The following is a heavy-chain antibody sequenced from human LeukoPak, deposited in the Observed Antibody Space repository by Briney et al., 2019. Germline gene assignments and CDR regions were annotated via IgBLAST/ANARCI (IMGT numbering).Heavy chain of an antibody. CDR3: ARGPLVGSAYLNY. CDR1: GFIFSSYS. Sequence: GGSLRLSCAASGFIFSSYSMNWVRQAPGKGLEWVSYISSSSSTIYYADSVKGRFTISRDNAKNSLYLQMNSLRAEDTAVYYCARGPLVGSAYLNYWGQGTLVTVSS. CDR2: ISSSSSTI. V-gene: IGHV3-48*01. D-gene: IGHD2-15*01. J-gene: IGHJ4*02.